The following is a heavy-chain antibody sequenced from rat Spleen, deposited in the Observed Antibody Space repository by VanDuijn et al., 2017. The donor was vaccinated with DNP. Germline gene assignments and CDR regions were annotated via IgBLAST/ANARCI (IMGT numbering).Heavy chain of an antibody. V-gene: IGHV5-7*01. Sequence: EVQLVESGGGLVQPGRSLKLSCTASRFTFSDYNMAWVRQAPKKGLEWVATISYDGSNTNYRDSVKGRFTISRDNAKRTLYLQMDSLRSEDTATYYCARPDYWGQGVMVTVSS. CDR1: RFTFSDYN. CDR3: ARPDY. CDR2: ISYDGSNT. J-gene: IGHJ2*01.